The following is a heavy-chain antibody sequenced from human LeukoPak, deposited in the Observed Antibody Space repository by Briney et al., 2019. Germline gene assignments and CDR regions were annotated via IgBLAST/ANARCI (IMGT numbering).Heavy chain of an antibody. J-gene: IGHJ4*02. V-gene: IGHV4-59*08. CDR1: GGSISGYY. Sequence: PSETLSLTCTVSGGSISGYYWSWIRQPPGKGLEWIGYIYYSGSTNYNPSLKSRVTISVDTSKNQFSLKLSSVTAADTAVYYCARPPDYWGQGTLVTVSS. CDR3: ARPPDY. CDR2: IYYSGST.